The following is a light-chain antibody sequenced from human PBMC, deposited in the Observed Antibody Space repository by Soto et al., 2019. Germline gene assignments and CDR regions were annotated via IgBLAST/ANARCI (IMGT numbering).Light chain of an antibody. CDR1: QSVGDTY. Sequence: EIVLTQPPGTLSLSPGERATLSCRASQSVGDTYLAWYQQKPGQAPRLLMYSTSIRATGIPDRFSGSGSGTDFTLTISRLDPEDSAVYYCQHYDRAPMWTFGQGTKVDIK. CDR3: QHYDRAPMWT. CDR2: STS. J-gene: IGKJ1*01. V-gene: IGKV3-20*01.